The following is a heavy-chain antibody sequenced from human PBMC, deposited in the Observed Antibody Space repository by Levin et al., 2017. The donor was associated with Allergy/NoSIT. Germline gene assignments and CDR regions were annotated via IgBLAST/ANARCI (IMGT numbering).Heavy chain of an antibody. CDR3: ARGYGPFDY. Sequence: SETLSLTCTVSGGSISSYYWSWIRQPPGKGLEWIGYIYYSGSTNYNPSLKSRVTISVDTSKNQFSLKLSSVTAADTAVYYCARGYGPFDYWGQGTLVTVSS. CDR1: GGSISSYY. D-gene: IGHD3-10*01. CDR2: IYYSGST. J-gene: IGHJ4*02. V-gene: IGHV4-59*01.